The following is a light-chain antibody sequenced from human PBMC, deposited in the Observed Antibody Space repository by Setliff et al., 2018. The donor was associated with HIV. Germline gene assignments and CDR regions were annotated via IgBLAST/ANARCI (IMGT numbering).Light chain of an antibody. J-gene: IGLJ3*02. CDR3: FLSYSAARRV. Sequence: AVVTQEPSLTVSPGGTVTLTCGSSTGAVTSGHYPYWFQQKPGQAPRTLIYDTNNKHPWTPARFSGSLLGGKAALTLSGAQPEDEAAYYCFLSYSAARRVFGGGTKVTVL. CDR1: TGAVTSGHY. V-gene: IGLV7-46*01. CDR2: DTN.